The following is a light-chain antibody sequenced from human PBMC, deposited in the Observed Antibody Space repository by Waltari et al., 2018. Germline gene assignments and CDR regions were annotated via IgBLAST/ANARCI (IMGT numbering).Light chain of an antibody. V-gene: IGKV3-20*01. CDR1: QSVSSSF. J-gene: IGKJ1*01. CDR3: QQYSTSPTWT. CDR2: GAS. Sequence: EIVLTQSPGTLSFSPGARATLSCRASQSVSSSFLAWYLQNPGQVPRVLIYGASTSATGFPDRFSGSVSGTDFTLTISRLEPEDFAVYYCQQYSTSPTWTFGQGTKVEIK.